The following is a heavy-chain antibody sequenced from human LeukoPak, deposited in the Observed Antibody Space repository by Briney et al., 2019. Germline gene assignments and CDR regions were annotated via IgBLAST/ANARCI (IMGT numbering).Heavy chain of an antibody. CDR2: ISGSGGST. CDR1: GFTFSSYA. J-gene: IGHJ1*01. D-gene: IGHD3-22*01. V-gene: IGHV3-23*01. Sequence: PGGSLRLSCAASGFTFSSYAMSWVRQAPGRGLEWVSAISGSGGSTYYADSVKGRFTISRDNSENTLYLQMNSLRAEDTAVYYCATHTRAIIVVVIQHWGQGTLVTVSS. CDR3: ATHTRAIIVVVIQH.